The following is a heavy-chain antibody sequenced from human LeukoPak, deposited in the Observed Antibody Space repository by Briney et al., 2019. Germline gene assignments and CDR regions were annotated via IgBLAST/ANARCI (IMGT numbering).Heavy chain of an antibody. J-gene: IGHJ4*02. V-gene: IGHV3-33*01. Sequence: GRSLRLSCAASGFTFSGFGMHWVRQSPGKGLEWVAVIWYDGSNKYYADSVKGRFTISRDNPKNALYVQMNSLRAEDTAVYYCARGRGADYGGNSGYFDYWGQGTLVTVSS. D-gene: IGHD4-23*01. CDR2: IWYDGSNK. CDR3: ARGRGADYGGNSGYFDY. CDR1: GFTFSGFG.